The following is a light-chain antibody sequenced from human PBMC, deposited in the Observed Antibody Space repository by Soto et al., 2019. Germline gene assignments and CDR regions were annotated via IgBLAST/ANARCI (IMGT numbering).Light chain of an antibody. CDR2: EVR. CDR3: SSYTSITTPPHVV. J-gene: IGLJ2*01. Sequence: QSALTQPASVSGSPGQTITISCTGTSSDVGGYNYVSWYQQHPGKAPNLIIYEVRNRPSGFSNRFSGSKSGNTASLTISGLQAEDEADYYCSSYTSITTPPHVVFGGGTKVTVL. CDR1: SSDVGGYNY. V-gene: IGLV2-14*01.